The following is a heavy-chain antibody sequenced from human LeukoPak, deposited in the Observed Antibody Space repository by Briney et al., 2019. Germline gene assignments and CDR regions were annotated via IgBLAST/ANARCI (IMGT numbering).Heavy chain of an antibody. CDR2: IGNTET. J-gene: IGHJ4*02. V-gene: IGHV3-23*01. CDR1: GFPFETNA. D-gene: IGHD5-18*01. CDR3: AKDWIQFNRVFDCFDS. Sequence: GGSLRLSCATSGFPFETNAMSWVRQAPGKGLEWVATIGNTETFYADSVTGRFTISRDNSKNTVNLQMNRLGVEDTAIYYCAKDWIQFNRVFDCFDSWGQGTLGTVSS.